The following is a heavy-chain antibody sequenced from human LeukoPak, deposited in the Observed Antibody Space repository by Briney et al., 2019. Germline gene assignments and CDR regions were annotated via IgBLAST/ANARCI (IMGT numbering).Heavy chain of an antibody. Sequence: SETLSLTCAVYGGSLSGYFWSWIRQPPGKGLEWIGEIHHTGATNYKPSLKSRVSISLDMSKNQLSLEMRSVAAADTAVYYCARGRLDYYYMDVWGRGTTVTVSS. D-gene: IGHD3-9*01. CDR1: GGSLSGYF. CDR2: IHHTGAT. CDR3: ARGRLDYYYMDV. V-gene: IGHV4-34*01. J-gene: IGHJ6*03.